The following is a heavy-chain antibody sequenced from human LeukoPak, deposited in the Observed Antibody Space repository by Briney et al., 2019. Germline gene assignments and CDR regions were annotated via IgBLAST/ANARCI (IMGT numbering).Heavy chain of an antibody. CDR1: GYTFTSYG. J-gene: IGHJ5*02. D-gene: IGHD3-10*01. CDR3: ARTPTGRITMVRGVKAWFDP. V-gene: IGHV1-18*01. Sequence: ASVKVSCKASGYTFTSYGISWVRQAPGQGLEWMGWISAYNGNTNYAQKLQGRVTMTTDTSTSTAYMELRSLRSDDTAVYYCARTPTGRITMVRGVKAWFDPWGQGTLVTVSS. CDR2: ISAYNGNT.